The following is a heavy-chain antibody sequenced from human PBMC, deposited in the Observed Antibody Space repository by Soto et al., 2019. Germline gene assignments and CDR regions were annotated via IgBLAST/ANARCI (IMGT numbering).Heavy chain of an antibody. CDR2: IESNGGLT. CDR3: ARLVAPSVFDI. CDR1: GFTFNTYW. V-gene: IGHV3-74*01. J-gene: IGHJ3*02. Sequence: EVQLVESGGGLVQAGGSLRLSCAASGFTFNTYWMHWVRQAPGKGLVWVSRIESNGGLTNYADSVKGRFTISRDNAKNTLYLQMNSLRAEDTAMYYCARLVAPSVFDIWGQGTLVTVSS. D-gene: IGHD2-15*01.